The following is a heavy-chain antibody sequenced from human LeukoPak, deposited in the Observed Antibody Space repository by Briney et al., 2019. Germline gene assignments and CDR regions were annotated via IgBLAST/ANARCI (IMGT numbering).Heavy chain of an antibody. CDR2: INHSGST. CDR3: ARVTAGIRYYYYYMDV. V-gene: IGHV4-34*01. CDR1: GGSFSGYY. Sequence: SETLSLTCAVYGGSFSGYYWSWIRQPPGKGLEWIGEINHSGSTNYNPSLKSRVTISVDTSKNQFSLKLSSVTAADTAVYYCARVTAGIRYYYYYMDVWGKGTTVTVSS. J-gene: IGHJ6*03. D-gene: IGHD6-13*01.